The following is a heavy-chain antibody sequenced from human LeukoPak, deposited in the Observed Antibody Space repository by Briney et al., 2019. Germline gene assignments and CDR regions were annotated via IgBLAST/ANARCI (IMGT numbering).Heavy chain of an antibody. CDR2: IRYDGSNK. CDR1: GFTFSSYG. J-gene: IGHJ4*02. V-gene: IGHV3-30*02. D-gene: IGHD3-3*01. Sequence: GGSLRLSCAASGFTFSSYGMHWVRQAPGKGLEWVAFIRYDGSNKYYADSVKGRFTISRDNSKNTLYLQMNSLRAEDTAVYYCNVIPTTIFGVGPWDYWGQGTLVTVSS. CDR3: NVIPTTIFGVGPWDY.